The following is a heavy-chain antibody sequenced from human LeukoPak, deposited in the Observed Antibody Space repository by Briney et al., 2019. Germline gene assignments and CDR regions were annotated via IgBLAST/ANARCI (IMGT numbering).Heavy chain of an antibody. D-gene: IGHD4/OR15-4a*01. CDR3: ARQRNDYGSAPVYGYMDV. J-gene: IGHJ6*03. Sequence: PSETLSLTCTVSGGSISSWNYFWGWVRQPPGKGLEWIGSIYYSGSTYYSPSLKSRVTISVHTSKNQFSLKLSSVTAADTAMYYCARQRNDYGSAPVYGYMDVWGKGSPVTVSS. V-gene: IGHV4-39*01. CDR1: GGSISSWNYF. CDR2: IYYSGST.